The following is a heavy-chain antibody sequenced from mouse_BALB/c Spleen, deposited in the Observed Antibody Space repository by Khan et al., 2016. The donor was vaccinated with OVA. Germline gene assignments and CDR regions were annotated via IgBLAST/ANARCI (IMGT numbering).Heavy chain of an antibody. CDR3: ARTARIKY. CDR1: GYSITSGYG. V-gene: IGHV3-2*02. Sequence: EVQLQESGPGLVKPSQSLSLTCTVTGYSITSGYGWNWIRQFPGNKLEWMGYISYSGSTNYNPSLKSRISIPRDPSTNLFFLQVKTVTTEDTATYYCARTARIKYWGQGTTLTVSS. D-gene: IGHD1-2*01. J-gene: IGHJ2*01. CDR2: ISYSGST.